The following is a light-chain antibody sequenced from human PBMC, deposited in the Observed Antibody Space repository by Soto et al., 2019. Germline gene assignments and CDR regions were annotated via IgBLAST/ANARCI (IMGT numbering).Light chain of an antibody. J-gene: IGKJ4*01. CDR3: QQYSNGPLT. V-gene: IGKV3-15*01. Sequence: EIVMTQSPATLSVSPGERATLSCRASQTVYNNLAWYQQKPGQPPGLLIYGASARATGIPARFSGSGSGTEFTLTISSLQSEDFAVYYCQQYSNGPLTFGGGTKVEIK. CDR1: QTVYNN. CDR2: GAS.